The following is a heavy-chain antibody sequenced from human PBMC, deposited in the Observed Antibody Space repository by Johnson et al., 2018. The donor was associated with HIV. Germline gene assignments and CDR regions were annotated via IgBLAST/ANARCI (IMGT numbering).Heavy chain of an antibody. V-gene: IGHV3-30*02. J-gene: IGHJ3*02. CDR3: ARERIAAAALDALDI. D-gene: IGHD6-13*01. CDR1: GFTFSNYG. CDR2: IRSDESNK. Sequence: QVQLVESGGGVVQSGGSLRLSCTASGFTFSNYGIHWVRQTPGKGLEWVAFIRSDESNKYYADSVKGRFTISRDNSKNTLYRQMNSLRAEDTAVYYCARERIAAAALDALDIGGKGTMVTVSP.